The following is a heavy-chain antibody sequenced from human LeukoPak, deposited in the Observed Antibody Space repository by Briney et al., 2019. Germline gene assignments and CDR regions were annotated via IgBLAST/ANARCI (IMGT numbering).Heavy chain of an antibody. V-gene: IGHV1-2*02. CDR1: GYIFTGYY. D-gene: IGHD2-21*02. CDR2: INPNSGGT. CDR3: AREGVTGKIDY. Sequence: GSSVKVSCKASGYIFTGYYMHWVRQAPGQGLEWMGWINPNSGGTNYAQKFQGRVTMTRDTSISTAYMELSRLTFDDTAVFYCAREGVTGKIDYWGQGTLVTVSS. J-gene: IGHJ4*02.